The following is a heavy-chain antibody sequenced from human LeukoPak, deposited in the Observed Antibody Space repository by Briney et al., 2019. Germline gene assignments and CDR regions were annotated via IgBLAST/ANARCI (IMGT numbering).Heavy chain of an antibody. CDR3: ARVLSGSGSLYYYYYYMDV. CDR2: ITRSNYI. Sequence: GGSLRLSCAASGFTFSSYSMNWVRQAPGKGLEWVSSITRSNYIYYAASVKGRFTISRDNSKNTLYLQMNSLRAEDTAVYYCARVLSGSGSLYYYYYYMDVWGKGTTVTISS. CDR1: GFTFSSYS. D-gene: IGHD3-10*01. J-gene: IGHJ6*03. V-gene: IGHV3-21*01.